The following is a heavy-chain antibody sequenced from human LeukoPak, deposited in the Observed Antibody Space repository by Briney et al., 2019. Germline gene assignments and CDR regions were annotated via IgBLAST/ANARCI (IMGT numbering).Heavy chain of an antibody. CDR3: AKDAGYSYGTQTPPCYVDC. CDR2: ISYDGSNK. CDR1: GFSFNSYL. Sequence: TGGSLRHSCSASGFSFNSYLKHGVRQAPGKGLEWVAVISYDGSNKYYADSVKGRFAISRDNSKNTLYLQMNSLRPEDTAVYYCAKDAGYSYGTQTPPCYVDCWGRGTLVTVSS. V-gene: IGHV3-30*18. D-gene: IGHD5-18*01. J-gene: IGHJ2*01.